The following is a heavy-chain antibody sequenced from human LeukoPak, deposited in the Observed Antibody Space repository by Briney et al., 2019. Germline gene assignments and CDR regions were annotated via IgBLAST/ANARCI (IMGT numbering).Heavy chain of an antibody. Sequence: PGGSLRLSCAASGFTVYNNYMTWVRQAPGKGLECVSVIYSHGATYYAVSVKGRFTISRDKSKNTLYLQMNDLRPDDTAVYYCTRKTDSGGSGDYWGQGALVTVSS. J-gene: IGHJ4*02. D-gene: IGHD3-22*01. CDR1: GFTVYNNY. V-gene: IGHV3-53*01. CDR3: TRKTDSGGSGDY. CDR2: IYSHGAT.